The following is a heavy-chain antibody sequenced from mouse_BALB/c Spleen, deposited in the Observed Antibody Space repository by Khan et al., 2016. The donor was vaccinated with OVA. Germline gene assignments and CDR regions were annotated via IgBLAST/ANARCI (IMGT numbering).Heavy chain of an antibody. CDR3: ARRNYFGYTFAY. CDR2: ISPGSGDT. CDR1: GYTFTDYY. V-gene: IGHV1-77*01. J-gene: IGHJ3*01. Sequence: QVQLQQSGAELARPGASVKLSCKASGYTFTDYYINWVKQRTGQGLEWIGEISPGSGDTYYNAKFKGKATLTADKSSSTVYMQLSSLTAEASAVYFGARRNYFGYTFAYWGQGTLVTVSA. D-gene: IGHD1-2*01.